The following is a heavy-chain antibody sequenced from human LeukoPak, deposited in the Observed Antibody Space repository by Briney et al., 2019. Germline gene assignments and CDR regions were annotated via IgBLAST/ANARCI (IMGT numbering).Heavy chain of an antibody. Sequence: PGGSLRLSCAASGFTVSSNYMSWVRQAPGKGLEWVSAISGSGGSTYYADSVKGRFTISRDNSKNTLYLQMNSLRAEDTAVYYCAKDLSSSSWLSFDYWGQGTLVTVSS. CDR2: ISGSGGST. D-gene: IGHD6-13*01. J-gene: IGHJ4*02. CDR3: AKDLSSSSWLSFDY. V-gene: IGHV3-23*01. CDR1: GFTVSSNY.